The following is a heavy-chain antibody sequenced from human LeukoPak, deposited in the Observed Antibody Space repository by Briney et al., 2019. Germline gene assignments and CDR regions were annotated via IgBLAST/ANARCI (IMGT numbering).Heavy chain of an antibody. CDR3: AKGGQLWFGELLLSY. Sequence: GGSLRLSCAASGFTFSSYAMNWVRQAPGKGLEWVSGISGSGDSTYYTDSVKGRLTIFRDNFKNTLYLQMNSLRAEDTAVYYCAKGGQLWFGELLLSYWGQGTLVTVSS. J-gene: IGHJ4*02. V-gene: IGHV3-23*01. D-gene: IGHD3-10*01. CDR1: GFTFSSYA. CDR2: ISGSGDST.